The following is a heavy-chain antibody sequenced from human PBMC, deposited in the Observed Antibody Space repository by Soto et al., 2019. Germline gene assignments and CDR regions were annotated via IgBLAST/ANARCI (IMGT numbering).Heavy chain of an antibody. CDR1: GGSMIPYR. CDR3: GRESGETWDYEAS. J-gene: IGHJ5*01. D-gene: IGHD1-7*01. CDR2: LNTYGNT. V-gene: IGHV4-4*07. Sequence: ETRSVNYTVSGGSMIPYRWSWIRQTAGKGLEWIGRLNTYGNTHYNPSLKSRVTVSVDTSRNQFFLTLRSVTAADSAVYHCGRESGETWDYEASWGHGTPVTVS.